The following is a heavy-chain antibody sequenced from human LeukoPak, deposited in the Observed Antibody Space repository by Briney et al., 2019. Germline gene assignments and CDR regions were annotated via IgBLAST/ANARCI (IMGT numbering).Heavy chain of an antibody. CDR1: AFIFSGHW. Sequence: GGSLRLSCEGSAFIFSGHWMNWVRQTPGKGLEWVASIKEDGSERQYVDSVKGRFSISRDNTKGSLFLQLNSLRAEDTAVYYCARDRRDDYDFWSGYYRRDYYYGMDVWGQGTTVTVSS. V-gene: IGHV3-7*03. CDR3: ARDRRDDYDFWSGYYRRDYYYGMDV. D-gene: IGHD3-3*01. J-gene: IGHJ6*02. CDR2: IKEDGSER.